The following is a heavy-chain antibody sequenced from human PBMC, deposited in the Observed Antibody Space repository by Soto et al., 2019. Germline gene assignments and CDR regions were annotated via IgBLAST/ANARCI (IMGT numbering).Heavy chain of an antibody. CDR2: IKQDGSEK. CDR3: ARWVWGSPGYSGYDGDAFDI. D-gene: IGHD5-12*01. J-gene: IGHJ3*02. Sequence: GGSLRLSCAASGFTFSSYWMSWVRQAPGKGLEWVANIKQDGSEKYYVDSVKGRFTISRDNAKNSLYLQMNSLRAEDTAVYYCARWVWGSPGYSGYDGDAFDIWGQGTMVTVSS. CDR1: GFTFSSYW. V-gene: IGHV3-7*01.